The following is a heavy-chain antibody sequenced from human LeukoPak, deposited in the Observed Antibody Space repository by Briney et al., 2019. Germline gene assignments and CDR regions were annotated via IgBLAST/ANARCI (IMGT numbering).Heavy chain of an antibody. Sequence: ASVKVSCKASGYTFTSYGISWVRQAPGQGLEWMGWISAYNGNTNYAQKLQGRVTMTTDTSTSTAYMELRSLRSDDTAVYYCASDIVATSTQAGGNYWGQGTLVTVSS. D-gene: IGHD5-12*01. CDR1: GYTFTSYG. V-gene: IGHV1-18*01. CDR2: ISAYNGNT. CDR3: ASDIVATSTQAGGNY. J-gene: IGHJ4*02.